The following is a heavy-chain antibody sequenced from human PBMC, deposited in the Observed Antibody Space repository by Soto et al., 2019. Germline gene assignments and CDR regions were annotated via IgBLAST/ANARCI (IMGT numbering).Heavy chain of an antibody. Sequence: GESLKISCKGSGYSFNSYWISWVRQMLGKGLEWMGRIDPSDSYTNYSPSFQGHVTISADKSISTAYLQWSSLKASDTALYYCASSFLLPRITTVVTRPLYDDSGQGTPGTVS. CDR2: IDPSDSYT. CDR3: ASSFLLPRITTVVTRPLYDD. V-gene: IGHV5-10-1*01. D-gene: IGHD4-17*01. CDR1: GYSFNSYW. J-gene: IGHJ4*02.